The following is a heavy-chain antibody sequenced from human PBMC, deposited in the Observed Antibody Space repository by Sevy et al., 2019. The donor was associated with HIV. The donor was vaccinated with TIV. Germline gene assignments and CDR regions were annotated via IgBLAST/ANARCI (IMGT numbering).Heavy chain of an antibody. J-gene: IGHJ4*02. V-gene: IGHV1-18*01. CDR1: GYTFIKHP. D-gene: IGHD3-22*01. CDR2: MRTYNGET. CDR3: ARDSGGSGCYYLDFFDS. Sequence: ASVKVSCKTSGYTFIKHPLSWVRQAPGQGLEWMGCMRTYNGETKYAQKFQARATMTTDTSTSTTNMELRSLRCDDTAVYYGARDSGGSGCYYLDFFDSWGQGTLVTVSS.